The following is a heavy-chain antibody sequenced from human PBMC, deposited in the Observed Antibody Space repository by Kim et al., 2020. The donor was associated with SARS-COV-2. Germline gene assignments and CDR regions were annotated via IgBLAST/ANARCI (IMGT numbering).Heavy chain of an antibody. CDR3: ARGGGIYAALSPFDP. CDR1: GGSVSSGSYY. CDR2: IYYSGST. Sequence: SETLSLTCTVSGGSVSSGSYYWSWIRQPPGKGLEWIGYIYYSGSTNYNPSLKSRVTISVDTSKNQFSLKLSSVTAADTAVYYCARGGGIYAALSPFDPWGQGTLVTVSS. V-gene: IGHV4-61*01. J-gene: IGHJ5*02. D-gene: IGHD5-12*01.